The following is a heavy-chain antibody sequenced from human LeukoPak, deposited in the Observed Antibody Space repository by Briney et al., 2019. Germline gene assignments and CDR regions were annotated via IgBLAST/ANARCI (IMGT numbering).Heavy chain of an antibody. J-gene: IGHJ4*02. D-gene: IGHD3-10*01. CDR1: GGSFSGYY. V-gene: IGHV4-34*01. CDR2: INHSGST. CDR3: ARRFGWYGHFDY. Sequence: SETLSLTCAVYGGSFSGYYWSWIRQPPGKGLEWIGEINHSGSTYYNPSLKSRVTISVDTSKNQLSLKLSSVSAADTAVYYCARRFGWYGHFDYWGQGTLVTVSS.